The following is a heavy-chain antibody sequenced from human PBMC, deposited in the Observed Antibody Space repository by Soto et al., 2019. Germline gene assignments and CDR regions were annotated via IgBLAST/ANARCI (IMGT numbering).Heavy chain of an antibody. D-gene: IGHD3-16*01. CDR3: ARLPHGGVLGAGLFDY. Sequence: PSETLSLTCTVSGGSISSYYWSWIRQPPGKGLEWIGYIYYSGSTNYNPSLKSRVTISVDTSKNQFSLKLSSVTAADTAVYYCARLPHGGVLGAGLFDYWGQGTLVTVSS. CDR2: IYYSGST. J-gene: IGHJ4*02. V-gene: IGHV4-59*08. CDR1: GGSISSYY.